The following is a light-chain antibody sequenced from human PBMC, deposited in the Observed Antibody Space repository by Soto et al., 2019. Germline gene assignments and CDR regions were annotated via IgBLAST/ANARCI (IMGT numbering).Light chain of an antibody. CDR1: SSDVGGYNY. Sequence: QSVLTQPRSVSGSPGQSVTISCTGTSSDVGGYNYVSWYQQHPGKAPKLMIYDVGKRPSGVPDRFSGSKSDNTASLTISGLQAEDEADYYCCSFAGTYLVFGGGTKLTVL. CDR3: CSFAGTYLV. J-gene: IGLJ3*02. V-gene: IGLV2-11*01. CDR2: DVG.